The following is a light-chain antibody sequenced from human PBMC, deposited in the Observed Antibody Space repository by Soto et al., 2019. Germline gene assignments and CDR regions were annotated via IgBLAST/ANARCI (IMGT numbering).Light chain of an antibody. CDR3: QQYNNWPPVT. CDR2: GAP. J-gene: IGKJ4*01. V-gene: IGKV3-15*01. Sequence: VVMTQSPATLAVSPGERATLSCRASQSVSSNLAWYQQKPGQGPRLLIYGAPTRATGIPARFSGSGSGTEFTLSISSLQYEDFAVYYCQQYNNWPPVTFGGGTKV. CDR1: QSVSSN.